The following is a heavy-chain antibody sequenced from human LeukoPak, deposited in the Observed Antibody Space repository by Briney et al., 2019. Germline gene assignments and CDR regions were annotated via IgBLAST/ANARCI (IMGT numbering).Heavy chain of an antibody. D-gene: IGHD2-15*01. CDR2: IWYDGSNK. J-gene: IGHJ4*02. CDR3: AKDLGSGEVVAATSSDY. V-gene: IGHV3-33*06. CDR1: GFTFSSYG. Sequence: PGGSLRLSCAASGFTFSSYGKHWVRQAPGKGLEWVAVIWYDGSNKYYADSVKGRFTISRDNSKNTLYLQMNSLRAEDTAVYYCAKDLGSGEVVAATSSDYWGQGTLVTVSS.